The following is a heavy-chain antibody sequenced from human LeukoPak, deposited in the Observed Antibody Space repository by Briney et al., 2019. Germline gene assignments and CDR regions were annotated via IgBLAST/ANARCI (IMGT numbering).Heavy chain of an antibody. CDR2: ISYDGSNK. Sequence: PGRSLRLSRAASGFTFSSYGMHWVRQAPGKGLEWVAVISYDGSNKYYADSVKGRFTISRDNSKNTLYLQMNSLRAEDTAVYYCAKDQEARYFDWTFDYWGQGTLVTVSS. V-gene: IGHV3-30*18. CDR3: AKDQEARYFDWTFDY. CDR1: GFTFSSYG. J-gene: IGHJ4*02. D-gene: IGHD3-9*01.